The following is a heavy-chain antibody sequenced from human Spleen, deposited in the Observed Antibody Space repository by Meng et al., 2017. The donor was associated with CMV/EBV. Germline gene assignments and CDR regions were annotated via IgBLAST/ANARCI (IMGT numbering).Heavy chain of an antibody. CDR2: VGAENGET. Sequence: QIQLVQSGPELMKPGASGKVSCKASGYKFDIYGITWVRQAPGQGLEWVGWVGAENGETNYGQKFQGRVTVTADTFTKTAYMEMRSLRSDDSAIYYCARAGAAVTTNFDFWGQGTLVTVSS. CDR1: GYKFDIYG. V-gene: IGHV1-18*01. J-gene: IGHJ4*02. D-gene: IGHD4-17*01. CDR3: ARAGAAVTTNFDF.